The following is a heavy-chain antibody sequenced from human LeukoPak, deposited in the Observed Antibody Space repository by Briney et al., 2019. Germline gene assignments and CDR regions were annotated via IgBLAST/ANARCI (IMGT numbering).Heavy chain of an antibody. D-gene: IGHD2-21*02. CDR3: AKGKWETASYDPWDY. CDR2: ITGSGDTT. CDR1: GFTFSTYS. J-gene: IGHJ4*02. V-gene: IGHV3-23*01. Sequence: GGSLRLSCAASGFTFSTYSMNWVRLAPGRGLEWVSGITGSGDTTNYADSVRGRFTISRDSSKNTLYLQMNNLGAEDTAVYFCAKGKWETASYDPWDYWGQGTLVTVSS.